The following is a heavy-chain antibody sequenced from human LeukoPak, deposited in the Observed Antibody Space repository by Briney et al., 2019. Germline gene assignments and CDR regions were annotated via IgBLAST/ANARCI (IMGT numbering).Heavy chain of an antibody. D-gene: IGHD3-22*01. V-gene: IGHV3-21*06. CDR3: VRLRRNSDKSDYYYFYDY. CDR2: INPTSSSI. Sequence: PSETLALTCTVSGDSISPNYWSWIRHPPGKGLEWVTSINPTSSSIYYADAVKGRFTTSRDNARSSLFLKMNSLTAEDTAVYYCVRLRRNSDKSDYYYFYDYWGQGILVTVSS. CDR1: GDSISPNY. J-gene: IGHJ4*02.